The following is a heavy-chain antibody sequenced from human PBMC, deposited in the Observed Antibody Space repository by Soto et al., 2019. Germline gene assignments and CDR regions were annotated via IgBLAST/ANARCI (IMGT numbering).Heavy chain of an antibody. V-gene: IGHV3-23*01. J-gene: IGHJ4*02. CDR1: GFTFSSYA. D-gene: IGHD3-22*01. Sequence: GGSLRLSCAASGFTFSSYAMSLVRQAPGKGLERVSGISGGGGITYYADSVKGRFTISRDNSKNTLYLQTNSLTAEDTAVYYCAKVPAPIVPKYYFDYWGQGILVTVSS. CDR3: AKVPAPIVPKYYFDY. CDR2: ISGGGGIT.